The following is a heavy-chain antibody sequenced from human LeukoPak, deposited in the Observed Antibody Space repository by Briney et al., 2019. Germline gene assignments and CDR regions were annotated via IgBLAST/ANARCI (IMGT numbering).Heavy chain of an antibody. CDR1: GYSVSSGYY. CDR2: IYHSGST. D-gene: IGHD5-24*01. V-gene: IGHV4-38-2*01. J-gene: IGHJ4*02. Sequence: PSETLSLTCAVSGYSVSSGYYWGWIRQPPGKGLEWIGTIYHSGSTYYNPSLKSRVTISVDTSKNQFSLNLSSVTAADTAVYYCARVTSSWLQWPFDFWGRGTLVTVSS. CDR3: ARVTSSWLQWPFDF.